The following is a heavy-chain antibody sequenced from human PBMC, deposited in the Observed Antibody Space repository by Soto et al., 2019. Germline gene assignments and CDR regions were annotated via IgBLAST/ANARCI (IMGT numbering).Heavy chain of an antibody. Sequence: QVQLVQSGAEVKKPGSSVKVSCKASGGTFSSYTISWVRQAPGQGLEWMGRIIPILGIANYAQKFQGRVTITADKSTSXAXRXXSSLRSEDTAGYYCARDGDVVVPDAQDYYYYGMDVWGQGTTVTVSS. CDR3: ARDGDVVVPDAQDYYYYGMDV. CDR2: IIPILGIA. J-gene: IGHJ6*02. D-gene: IGHD2-2*01. V-gene: IGHV1-69*08. CDR1: GGTFSSYT.